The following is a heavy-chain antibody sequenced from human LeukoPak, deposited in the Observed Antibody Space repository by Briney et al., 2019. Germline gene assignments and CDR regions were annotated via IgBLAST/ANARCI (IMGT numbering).Heavy chain of an antibody. CDR3: ARVKRRGSGYSLYFDS. D-gene: IGHD3-22*01. CDR1: GYTFTGYY. CDR2: INPNSGGT. Sequence: ASVKVSCKASGYTFTGYYMHWVRQAPGQGLEWMGWINPNSGGTNYAQKFQGRVTMTRDTSISTAYMELSRLRSEDTAVYFCARVKRRGSGYSLYFDSWGQGTLVTVSS. J-gene: IGHJ4*02. V-gene: IGHV1-2*02.